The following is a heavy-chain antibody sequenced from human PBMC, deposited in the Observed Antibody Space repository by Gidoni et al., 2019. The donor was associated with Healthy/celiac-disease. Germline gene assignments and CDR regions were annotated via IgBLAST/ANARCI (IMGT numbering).Heavy chain of an antibody. Sequence: EVQLLESWGGLVQPGGSLSRSCSASAFAFSSYAMGWVRQAPGTGLEWVSAISGSGGSTYYADSVKGRFTISRDNSKNTLYLQMNSLRAEDTAVYYCAKDQYSSGWWWDYWGQGTLVTVSS. CDR2: ISGSGGST. D-gene: IGHD6-19*01. V-gene: IGHV3-23*01. CDR3: AKDQYSSGWWWDY. J-gene: IGHJ4*02. CDR1: AFAFSSYA.